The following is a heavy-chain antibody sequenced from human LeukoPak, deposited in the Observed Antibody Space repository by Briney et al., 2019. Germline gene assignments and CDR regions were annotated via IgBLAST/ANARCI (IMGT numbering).Heavy chain of an antibody. D-gene: IGHD3-22*01. CDR2: ISFDGSSE. V-gene: IGHV3-30*14. Sequence: GGSLRLSCAASGFTFSSHAMDWVRQAPGKGLEWVAGISFDGSSEYYADSVKGRFIISRDISKNTLYLQMNSLRAEDSALYYCARGGRGSAAVVAPRSFDIWGQGTMVTVSS. CDR3: ARGGRGSAAVVAPRSFDI. J-gene: IGHJ3*02. CDR1: GFTFSSHA.